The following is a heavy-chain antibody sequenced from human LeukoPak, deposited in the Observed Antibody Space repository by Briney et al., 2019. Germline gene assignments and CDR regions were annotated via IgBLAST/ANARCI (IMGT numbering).Heavy chain of an antibody. J-gene: IGHJ5*02. D-gene: IGHD3-10*01. V-gene: IGHV4-61*02. CDR1: GGSISSGSYY. Sequence: PSETLSLTCTVSGGSISSGSYYWSWIRQPAGKGLEWIGRIYTSGSTNYNPSLKSRVTISVDTSKNQSSLKLSSVTAADTAVYYCARNYGSGTNQAHNWFDPWGQGTLVTVSS. CDR3: ARNYGSGTNQAHNWFDP. CDR2: IYTSGST.